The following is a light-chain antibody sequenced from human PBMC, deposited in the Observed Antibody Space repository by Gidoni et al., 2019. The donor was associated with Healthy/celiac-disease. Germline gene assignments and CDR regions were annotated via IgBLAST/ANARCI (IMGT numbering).Light chain of an antibody. CDR1: QSISSW. Sequence: DIQLTQSPSTLSASVGDRDTITCRASQSISSWLAWYQQKPGKAPKLLIYKASSLESGVPSRFSGSGSGTEFTLTISSLQSDDFAIYYCQQYNSYLRTFXGXTKVEIK. CDR3: QQYNSYLRT. J-gene: IGKJ4*02. CDR2: KAS. V-gene: IGKV1-5*03.